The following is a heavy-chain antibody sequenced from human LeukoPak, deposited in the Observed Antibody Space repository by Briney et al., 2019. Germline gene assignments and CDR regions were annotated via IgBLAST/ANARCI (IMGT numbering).Heavy chain of an antibody. J-gene: IGHJ4*02. V-gene: IGHV1-2*02. D-gene: IGHD4-17*01. CDR3: ARVIRKNYGDYEPLGY. Sequence: GGSVMVSCKASGYTFTGYYMHWVRQAPGQGLEWMGWINPNSGGTNYAQKFQGRVTMTRDTSISTAYMELSRLRSDDTAVYYCARVIRKNYGDYEPLGYWGQGTLVTVSS. CDR1: GYTFTGYY. CDR2: INPNSGGT.